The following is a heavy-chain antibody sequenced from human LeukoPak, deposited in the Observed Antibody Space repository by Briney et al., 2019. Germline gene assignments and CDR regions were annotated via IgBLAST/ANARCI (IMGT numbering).Heavy chain of an antibody. J-gene: IGHJ4*02. CDR3: ARYIYYYDSSGYYSLDY. V-gene: IGHV1-2*02. CDR1: GYTFTGYY. D-gene: IGHD3-22*01. Sequence: ASVKVSCKASGYTFTGYYMHWVRQAPGQGLEWMGWINPNSGGTNYAQKFQGRATMTRDTSISTAYMELSRLRSDDTAVYYCARYIYYYDSSGYYSLDYWGQGTLVTVSS. CDR2: INPNSGGT.